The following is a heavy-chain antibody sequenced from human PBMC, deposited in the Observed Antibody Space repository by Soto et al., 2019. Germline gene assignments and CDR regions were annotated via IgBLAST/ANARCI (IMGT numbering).Heavy chain of an antibody. CDR3: ARSEAVGYSYGPNMYYFDY. V-gene: IGHV1-3*01. CDR2: INAGNGNT. CDR1: GYTFTSYA. J-gene: IGHJ4*02. D-gene: IGHD5-18*01. Sequence: GASVKVSCKASGYTFTSYAMHWVRQAPGQRLEWMGWINAGNGNTKYSQKFQGRVTITRDTSASTAYMELSSLRSEDAAVYYCARSEAVGYSYGPNMYYFDYWGQGTLVTVSS.